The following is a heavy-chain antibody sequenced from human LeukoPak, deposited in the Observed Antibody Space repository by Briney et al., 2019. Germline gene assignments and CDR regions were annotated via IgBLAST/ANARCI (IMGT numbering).Heavy chain of an antibody. D-gene: IGHD3-22*01. J-gene: IGHJ3*02. CDR3: AREGYDSSGYYYSRSAFDI. V-gene: IGHV3-53*01. CDR2: IYSGGST. CDR1: GFTVSSNY. Sequence: GGSLRLSCAASGFTVSSNYMSWVRQAPGKGLEWVSVIYSGGSTYYADSVKGRFTISRDTSKNTLYLQMNSLRAEDTAVYYCAREGYDSSGYYYSRSAFDIWGQGTMVTVSS.